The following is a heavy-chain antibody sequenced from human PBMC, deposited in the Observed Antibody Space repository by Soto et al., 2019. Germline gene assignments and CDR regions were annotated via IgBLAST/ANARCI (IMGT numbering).Heavy chain of an antibody. Sequence: GRCMRLSWAPSGFTASSNYMSWVRQAPGKGLECVSVIYSGGSTYYADSVKGRFTISRDNSKNTLYLQMNSLRAEDTAVYYCATDSHHTAMFMSVWGQGTTVTVSS. V-gene: IGHV3-53*01. J-gene: IGHJ6*02. CDR2: IYSGGST. CDR3: ATDSHHTAMFMSV. CDR1: GFTASSNY. D-gene: IGHD5-18*01.